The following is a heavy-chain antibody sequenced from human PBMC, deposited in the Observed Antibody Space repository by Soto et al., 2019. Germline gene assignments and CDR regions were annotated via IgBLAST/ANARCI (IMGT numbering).Heavy chain of an antibody. CDR3: ARLLSDYGDYYYYYMDV. V-gene: IGHV3-7*03. CDR1: GFTFSSYW. D-gene: IGHD4-17*01. J-gene: IGHJ6*03. Sequence: GGSLRLSCAASGFTFSSYWMSWVRQAPGKGLEWVANIKQDGSEKYYVDSVKGRFTISIDNAKNSLYLQMNSLGAEDTAVYYCARLLSDYGDYYYYYMDVWGKGTTVTVSS. CDR2: IKQDGSEK.